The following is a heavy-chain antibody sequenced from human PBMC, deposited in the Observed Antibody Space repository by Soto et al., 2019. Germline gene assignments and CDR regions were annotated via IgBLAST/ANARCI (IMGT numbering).Heavy chain of an antibody. CDR3: ARDRGSSSWPYYYYYGMDV. CDR1: GGSISSGDYY. CDR2: IYYSGST. Sequence: PSETLSLTCTVSGGSISSGDYYWSWIRQPPGKGLEWIGYIYYSGSTFYNPSLKSRVTISVDTSKNQFSLKLSSVTAADTAVYYCARDRGSSSWPYYYYYGMDVWGQGTTVTVSS. D-gene: IGHD6-13*01. J-gene: IGHJ6*02. V-gene: IGHV4-30-4*02.